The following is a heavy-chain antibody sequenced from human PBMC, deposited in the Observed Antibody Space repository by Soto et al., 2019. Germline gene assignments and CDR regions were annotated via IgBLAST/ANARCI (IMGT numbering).Heavy chain of an antibody. Sequence: PGGSLRLSCAASGFTFSSYGMHWVRQAPGKGLEWVAVISYDGSNKYYAGSVKGRFTTSRDNSKNTLYLQMNSLRAEDTAVYYCAKDRSPSGYSGYYYYYYYGMDLRGQGTTVTVSS. CDR1: GFTFSSYG. J-gene: IGHJ6*02. CDR2: ISYDGSNK. V-gene: IGHV3-30*18. CDR3: AKDRSPSGYSGYYYYYYYGMDL. D-gene: IGHD5-12*01.